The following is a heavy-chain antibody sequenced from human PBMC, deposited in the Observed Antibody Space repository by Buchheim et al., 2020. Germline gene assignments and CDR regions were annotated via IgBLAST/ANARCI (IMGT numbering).Heavy chain of an antibody. CDR3: ARQEVWSGYYNAEY. V-gene: IGHV3-11*01. Sequence: QVQLVESGGGLVKPGGSLRLSCAASGFTFSDYYMGWIRQDPGKGLEWVSYISSNGATVDYADSVKGRFTISRDNAKNSLYLQMNSPISEDTAVYYCARQEVWSGYYNAEYWGQGTL. J-gene: IGHJ4*02. CDR2: ISSNGATV. CDR1: GFTFSDYY. D-gene: IGHD3-3*01.